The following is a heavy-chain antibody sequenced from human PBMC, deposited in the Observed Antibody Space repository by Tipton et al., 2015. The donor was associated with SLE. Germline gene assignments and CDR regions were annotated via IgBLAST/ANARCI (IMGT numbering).Heavy chain of an antibody. CDR1: GEALSSGRYY. Sequence: GEALSSGRYYWTWIRQHPEKGLEWIGYIYYAGATYYNPSLKSRVIISVDRSQNQFSLNLSSVTAADTAVYYCARDSPTQCNGVCPLVRYFDLWGRGTLVTVSS. CDR2: IYYAGAT. D-gene: IGHD2-8*01. J-gene: IGHJ2*01. CDR3: ARDSPTQCNGVCPLVRYFDL. V-gene: IGHV4-31*02.